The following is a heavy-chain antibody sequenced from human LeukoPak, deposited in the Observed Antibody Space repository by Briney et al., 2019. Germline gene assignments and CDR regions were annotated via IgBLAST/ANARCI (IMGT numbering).Heavy chain of an antibody. V-gene: IGHV1-18*01. CDR1: GYTFTSYG. Sequence: ASVTVSCKASGYTFTSYGISWVRQAPGQGREWMGWISAYSGNTDYAQRLQGRITMTTDTPTSTAYMELRSLRSGDTAVYYCARDLTSSWKYGEIDFWGQGTRVTVSS. J-gene: IGHJ4*02. D-gene: IGHD1-7*01. CDR2: ISAYSGNT. CDR3: ARDLTSSWKYGEIDF.